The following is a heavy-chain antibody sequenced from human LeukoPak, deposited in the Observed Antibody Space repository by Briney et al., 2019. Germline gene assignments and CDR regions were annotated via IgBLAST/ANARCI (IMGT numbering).Heavy chain of an antibody. V-gene: IGHV1-69*13. D-gene: IGHD4-17*01. CDR1: GGTFSAYV. CDR2: IIPIFGTA. J-gene: IGHJ4*02. CDR3: ARGLTTDYGDYSYFDY. Sequence: SVRVSCKASGGTFSAYVISWVRQAPGQGLEWMGGIIPIFGTANYAQKFQGRVTITADESTTTAYMELSSLRSEDTAVYYCARGLTTDYGDYSYFDYWGQGTLVTVSS.